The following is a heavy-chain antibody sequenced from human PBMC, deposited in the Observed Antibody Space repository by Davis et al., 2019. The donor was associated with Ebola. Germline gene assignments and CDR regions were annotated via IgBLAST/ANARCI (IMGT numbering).Heavy chain of an antibody. CDR2: MNPNSGNT. J-gene: IGHJ4*02. CDR3: ARDLVVVAADIFDY. Sequence: ASVKVSCKASGYTFTSYDINWVRQATGQGPEWMGWMNPNSGNTGYAQKLQGRVTMTTDTSTSTAYMELRSLRSDDTAVYYCARDLVVVAADIFDYWGQGTLVTVSS. D-gene: IGHD2-15*01. CDR1: GYTFTSYD. V-gene: IGHV1-8*01.